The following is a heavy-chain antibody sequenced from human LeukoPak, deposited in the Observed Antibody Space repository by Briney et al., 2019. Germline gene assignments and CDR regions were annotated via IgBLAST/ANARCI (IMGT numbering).Heavy chain of an antibody. CDR2: IYYSGST. Sequence: PSQTLSLTCTVSGGSISSGGYYWSWIRQHPGKGLEWTGYIYYSGSTYYNPSLKSRVTISVDTSKNQFSLKLSSVTAADTAVYYCARGHGYCSSTSCYASATFDPWGQGTLVTVSS. V-gene: IGHV4-31*03. D-gene: IGHD2-2*01. CDR3: ARGHGYCSSTSCYASATFDP. J-gene: IGHJ5*02. CDR1: GGSISSGGYY.